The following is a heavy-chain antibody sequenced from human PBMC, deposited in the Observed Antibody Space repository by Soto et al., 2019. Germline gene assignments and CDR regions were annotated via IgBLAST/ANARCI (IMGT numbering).Heavy chain of an antibody. Sequence: QVQLVQSGAEVKKPGASVKVSCKASGYTFTSYDINWVRQATGQGLEWMGRMNPNSGDTGLAQKFQGRITMTRNTSIATAYMELSSLRSEDTAVYYCERDGSKIDGYGVQLGYWGQGTVVTVSS. CDR1: GYTFTSYD. CDR2: MNPNSGDT. D-gene: IGHD4-17*01. V-gene: IGHV1-8*01. J-gene: IGHJ4*02. CDR3: ERDGSKIDGYGVQLGY.